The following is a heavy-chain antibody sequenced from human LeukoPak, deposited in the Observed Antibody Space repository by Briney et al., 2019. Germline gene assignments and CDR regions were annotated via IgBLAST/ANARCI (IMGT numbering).Heavy chain of an antibody. V-gene: IGHV4-30-2*01. CDR2: IYHSGST. CDR3: ARGSRGSGHYGMDV. J-gene: IGHJ6*04. CDR1: GGSISSGGYS. D-gene: IGHD3-10*01. Sequence: SQTLSLTCAVSGGSISSGGYSWSWIRQPPGKGLEWIGNIYHSGSTYYNPSLKSRVTISVDRSKNQFSLKLSSVTAADTAVYYCARGSRGSGHYGMDVWGKGTTVTVSS.